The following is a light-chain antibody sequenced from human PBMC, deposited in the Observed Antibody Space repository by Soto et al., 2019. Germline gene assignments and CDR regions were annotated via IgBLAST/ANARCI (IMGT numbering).Light chain of an antibody. CDR3: KQYTNTNNPWM. CDR2: DAS. J-gene: IGKJ1*01. Sequence: DIQVTRPPPPLSASVGYRVRIKCGPTQTISTWMAWYQQKPGKAPKLLVYDASTLQSGVASRFSGSGSGTEFTLIISGLQPDDSATYYCKQYTNTNNPWMFGQGTKVE. CDR1: QTISTW. V-gene: IGKV1-5*01.